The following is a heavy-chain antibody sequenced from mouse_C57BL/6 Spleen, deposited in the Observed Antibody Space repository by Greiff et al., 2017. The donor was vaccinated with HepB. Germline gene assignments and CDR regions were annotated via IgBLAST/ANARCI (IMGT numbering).Heavy chain of an antibody. D-gene: IGHD1-1*01. V-gene: IGHV1-81*01. J-gene: IGHJ3*01. Sequence: QVQLQQSGAELARPGASVKLSCKASGYTFTSYGISWVKQRTGQGLEWIGEIYPRSGNTYYNEKFKGKATLTADKSSSTAYMELRSLTSEDSAVYFCARGGYYNPFAYWGQGTLVTVSA. CDR3: ARGGYYNPFAY. CDR1: GYTFTSYG. CDR2: IYPRSGNT.